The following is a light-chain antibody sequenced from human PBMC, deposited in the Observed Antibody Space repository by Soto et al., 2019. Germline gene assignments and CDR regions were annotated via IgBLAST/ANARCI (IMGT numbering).Light chain of an antibody. V-gene: IGKV3-20*01. CDR3: NQYGSSPGT. CDR1: QSVSSRY. J-gene: IGKJ1*01. CDR2: GAS. Sequence: EIVLTQSPETLSLSPGQSATLSCRANQSVSSRYFAWYQQKPGQAPRLLIYGASTSAAGVPDRGGGSGSGTDFTLTISGLEPDDFTVYYCNQYGSSPGTFGQGTKVEIK.